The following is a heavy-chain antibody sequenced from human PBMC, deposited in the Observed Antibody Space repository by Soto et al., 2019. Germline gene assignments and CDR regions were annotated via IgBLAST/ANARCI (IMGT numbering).Heavy chain of an antibody. CDR1: GFTFSDYY. V-gene: IGHV3-11*06. CDR2: ISGTSSYI. D-gene: IGHD6-13*01. CDR3: ARDVQQLASY. J-gene: IGHJ4*02. Sequence: PGGSLRLSCAASGFTFSDYYMSWIRQAPGKGLEWVSYISGTSSYINYADSVKGRFTISRDNAKNSLYLQMNSLRAEDTAVYYCARDVQQLASYLGQGILVAVSS.